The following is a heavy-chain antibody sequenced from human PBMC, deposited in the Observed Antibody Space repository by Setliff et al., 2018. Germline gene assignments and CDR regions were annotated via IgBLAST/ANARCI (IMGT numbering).Heavy chain of an antibody. D-gene: IGHD3-3*01. J-gene: IGHJ4*02. V-gene: IGHV3-43*01. CDR1: GFTFDDYT. Sequence: LRLSCAASGFTFDDYTMHWVRQAPGKGLEWVSLITWDGGSTFYADSVKGRFTISRDNRKNSLYLQMNSLTSEDTALYFCTKDGGRLRFVSHLDFWGQGTSVTVSS. CDR2: ITWDGGST. CDR3: TKDGGRLRFVSHLDF.